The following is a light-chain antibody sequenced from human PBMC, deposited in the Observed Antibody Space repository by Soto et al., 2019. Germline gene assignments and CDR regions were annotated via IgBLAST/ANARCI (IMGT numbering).Light chain of an antibody. CDR1: QGISSY. CDR3: QQLNSYSWT. V-gene: IGKV1-9*01. Sequence: DIQLTQSPSFLSASVGDRVTITCRASQGISSYLAWYQQKPGKAPKLLIYAASTLQSGVPSRFSGSGPGTEFTLTISSLQPEDFATYYCQQLNSYSWTLGQGTKVDIK. CDR2: AAS. J-gene: IGKJ1*01.